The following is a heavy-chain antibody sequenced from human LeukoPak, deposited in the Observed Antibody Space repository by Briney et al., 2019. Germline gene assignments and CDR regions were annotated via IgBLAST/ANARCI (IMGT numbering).Heavy chain of an antibody. V-gene: IGHV3-30*04. J-gene: IGHJ4*02. CDR2: ISYDGSNK. CDR3: ARDRALGDY. Sequence: GRSLRLSCAASGFTFSSYAMHWVRQAPGKGLEWVAVISYDGSNKYYADSVKGRFTISRDNAKNSLYLQMNSLRAEDTAVYYCARDRALGDYWGQGTLVTVSS. CDR1: GFTFSSYA. D-gene: IGHD3-3*02.